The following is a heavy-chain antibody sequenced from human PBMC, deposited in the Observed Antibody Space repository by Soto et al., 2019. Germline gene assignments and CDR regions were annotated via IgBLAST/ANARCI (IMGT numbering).Heavy chain of an antibody. Sequence: QVQLQQWGAGLLKPSETLSLTCAVYGGPFSGYYWSWIRQPPGKGLEWIGEINHSGSTNYNPSLKSRVTISVDTSKNQFSLRLSSVTAADTAVYYCARGRLRFLEWPPSNYYYMDVWGKGTTVTVSS. CDR1: GGPFSGYY. J-gene: IGHJ6*03. D-gene: IGHD3-3*01. CDR3: ARGRLRFLEWPPSNYYYMDV. V-gene: IGHV4-34*01. CDR2: INHSGST.